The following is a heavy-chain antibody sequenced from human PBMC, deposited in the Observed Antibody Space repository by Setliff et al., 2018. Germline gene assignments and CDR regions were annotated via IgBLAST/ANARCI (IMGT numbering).Heavy chain of an antibody. Sequence: SETLSLTCAVYGGSFSGYYWSWIRQSPEKGLEWIGEISHSGSTNYNPSLKSRVTISVDTSKNQFSLTLRSVTAADTAVYYCARAPHVSGNFGWFDPWGQGTLVTVSS. CDR3: ARAPHVSGNFGWFDP. V-gene: IGHV4-34*01. D-gene: IGHD3-10*01. J-gene: IGHJ5*02. CDR1: GGSFSGYY. CDR2: ISHSGST.